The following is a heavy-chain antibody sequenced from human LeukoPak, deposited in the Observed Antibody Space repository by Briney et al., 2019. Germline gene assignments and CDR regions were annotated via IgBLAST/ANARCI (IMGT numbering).Heavy chain of an antibody. D-gene: IGHD3-9*01. V-gene: IGHV3-23*01. CDR3: GRAGDYDIRYSYYFYYMDV. CDR1: GFTFSSYG. CDR2: ISGSGGST. J-gene: IGHJ6*03. Sequence: PGGSLRLSCAASGFTFSSYGMSWVRQAPGKGLEWVSAISGSGGSTYYADSVKGRFTISRDNAKNSLYLQMNSLRAEDTAVYYCGRAGDYDIRYSYYFYYMDVWGKGTTVTISS.